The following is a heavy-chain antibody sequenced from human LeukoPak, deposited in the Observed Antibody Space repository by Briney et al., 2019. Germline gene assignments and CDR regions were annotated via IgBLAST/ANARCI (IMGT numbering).Heavy chain of an antibody. CDR1: GGSISSGGYY. J-gene: IGHJ5*02. D-gene: IGHD3-22*01. Sequence: SKTLSLTCTVSGGSISSGGYYWSWIRQHPGKGLEWIGYIYYSGSTYYNPSFKSRVTISVDTSKNQFSLKLSSVTAADTAVYYCARGLHDYYDSSGYYSSGDHWFDPWGQGTLVTVSS. V-gene: IGHV4-31*03. CDR2: IYYSGST. CDR3: ARGLHDYYDSSGYYSSGDHWFDP.